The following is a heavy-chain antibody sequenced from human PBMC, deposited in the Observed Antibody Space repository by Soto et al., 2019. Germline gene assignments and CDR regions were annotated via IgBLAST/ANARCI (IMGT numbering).Heavy chain of an antibody. CDR1: GGSISSYY. Sequence: PSETLSLTCTVSGGSISSYYWSWIRQPPGKGLEWIGYIYYSGSTNYNPSLKSRVTISVDTSKNQFSLKLSSVTAADTAVYYCARAGATVSPYYYYYGMDVWGQGTTVTVSS. D-gene: IGHD4-4*01. J-gene: IGHJ6*02. V-gene: IGHV4-59*01. CDR2: IYYSGST. CDR3: ARAGATVSPYYYYYGMDV.